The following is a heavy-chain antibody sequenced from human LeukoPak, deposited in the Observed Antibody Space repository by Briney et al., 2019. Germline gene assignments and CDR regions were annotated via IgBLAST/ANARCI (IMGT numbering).Heavy chain of an antibody. V-gene: IGHV1-8*01. CDR3: ARVSRYSSSREDDY. CDR2: MNPNSGNT. D-gene: IGHD6-13*01. Sequence: ASVKVSCKASGYTFTSYDINWVRQATGQGLEWMGWMNPNSGNTGYAQKFQGRVTMTRNTSISTAYMELSSLRPEDTAVYYCARVSRYSSSREDDYWGQGTLVTVSS. CDR1: GYTFTSYD. J-gene: IGHJ4*02.